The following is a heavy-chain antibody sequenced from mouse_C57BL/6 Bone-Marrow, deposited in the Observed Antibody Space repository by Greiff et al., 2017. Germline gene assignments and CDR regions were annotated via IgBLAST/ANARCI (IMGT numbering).Heavy chain of an antibody. CDR2: ISYDGSN. V-gene: IGHV3-6*01. CDR1: GYSITSGYY. CDR3: ARAIDGYHWYFDV. Sequence: EVKLVESGPGLVKPSQSLSLTCSVTGYSITSGYYWNWIRQFPGNKLEWMGYISYDGSNNYNPSLKNRISITRDTSKNQFFLKLNSVTTEDTATYYCARAIDGYHWYFDVWGTGTTVTVSS. D-gene: IGHD2-3*01. J-gene: IGHJ1*03.